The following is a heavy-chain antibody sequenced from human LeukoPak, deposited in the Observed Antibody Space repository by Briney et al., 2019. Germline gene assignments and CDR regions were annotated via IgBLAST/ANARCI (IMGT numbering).Heavy chain of an antibody. D-gene: IGHD3-10*01. CDR1: GGSISSYY. V-gene: IGHV4-59*01. J-gene: IGHJ4*02. CDR2: IYYSGST. Sequence: PSETLSLTCTVSGGSISSYYWSWIRQPPGKGLEWIGYIYYSGSTNYNPPLKSRVTISVDTSKNQFSLELSSVTAADAAVYYCAKHYGSGSYYLDYWGQGTLVTVSS. CDR3: AKHYGSGSYYLDY.